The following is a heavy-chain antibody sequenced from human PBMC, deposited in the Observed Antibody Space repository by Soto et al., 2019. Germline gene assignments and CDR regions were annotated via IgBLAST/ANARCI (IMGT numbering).Heavy chain of an antibody. J-gene: IGHJ6*02. CDR1: GFTFSSYG. D-gene: IGHD3-10*01. CDR3: ARNRWFGDRYYYYGMDV. Sequence: PGGSLRLSCAASGFTFSSYGMHWVRQAPGKGLEWVAVIWYDGSNKYYADSVKGRFTISRDNSKNTLYLQMNSLRAEDTAVYYCARNRWFGDRYYYYGMDVWGQGTTVTVSS. V-gene: IGHV3-33*01. CDR2: IWYDGSNK.